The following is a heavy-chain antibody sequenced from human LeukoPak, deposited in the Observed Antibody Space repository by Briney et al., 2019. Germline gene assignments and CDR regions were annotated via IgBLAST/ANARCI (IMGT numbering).Heavy chain of an antibody. CDR3: ARAVRHASAFDI. CDR1: GYTFTSYG. D-gene: IGHD2-2*01. CDR2: ISAYNGNT. Sequence: ASVEVSCKASGYTFTSYGISWVRQAPGQGLEWMGWISAYNGNTNYAQKLQGRVTMATDTSTSTAYMKLRSLRSDDTAVYYCARAVRHASAFDIWGQGTMVTVSS. J-gene: IGHJ3*02. V-gene: IGHV1-18*01.